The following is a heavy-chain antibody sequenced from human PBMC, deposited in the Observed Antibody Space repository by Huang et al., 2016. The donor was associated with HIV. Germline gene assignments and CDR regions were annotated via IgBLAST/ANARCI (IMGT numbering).Heavy chain of an antibody. J-gene: IGHJ6*02. CDR1: GTSMTSSTFY. CDR2: VYFLGNT. Sequence: QLRESGPGLVTPSETLSLTCSASGTSMTSSTFYWGWFRQPPGRGLGWIGSVYFLGNTYDNPSLKSRVTISIDTANKLYSMRLTSVTAADTAVYFCAREVRSVDTDRPDGYYYRGLDVWGQGTTVIVSS. D-gene: IGHD2-2*03. CDR3: AREVRSVDTDRPDGYYYRGLDV. V-gene: IGHV4-39*02.